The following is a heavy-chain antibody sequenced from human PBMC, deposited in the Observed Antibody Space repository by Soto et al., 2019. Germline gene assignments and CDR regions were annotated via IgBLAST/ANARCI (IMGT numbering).Heavy chain of an antibody. CDR2: ISSSSSYI. Sequence: PWGSLRLSCAASGFTFSSYSMNWVRQAPGKGLEWVSSISSSSSYIYYADSVKGRFTISRDNAKNSLYLQMNSLRAEDTAVYYCARVVILLKYQLLWYYYNRDVGGKGTRFTVPS. D-gene: IGHD2-2*01. CDR3: ARVVILLKYQLLWYYYNRDV. J-gene: IGHJ6*03. V-gene: IGHV3-21*01. CDR1: GFTFSSYS.